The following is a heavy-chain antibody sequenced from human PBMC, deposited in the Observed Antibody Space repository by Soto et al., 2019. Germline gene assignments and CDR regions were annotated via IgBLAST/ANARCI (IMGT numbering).Heavy chain of an antibody. CDR1: GGSISRYY. J-gene: IGHJ3*02. CDR2: IYYSGST. D-gene: IGHD6-13*01. Sequence: SETLSLTCTVSGGSISRYYWSWIRQPPGKGLEWIGYIYYSGSTNYNPSLKSRVTISVDTSKNQFSLKLSSVTAADTAVYYCAAAGYAFDICGQRTMVT. CDR3: AAAGYAFDI. V-gene: IGHV4-59*01.